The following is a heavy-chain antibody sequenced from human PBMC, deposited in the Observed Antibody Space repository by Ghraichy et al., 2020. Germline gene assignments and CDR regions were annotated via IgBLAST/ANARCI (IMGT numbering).Heavy chain of an antibody. CDR1: GFTFSRYS. D-gene: IGHD1-26*01. Sequence: GESLNISCAASGFTFSRYSLHWVRQAPGKGLEWVSYISTSSINIYYAASVEGRFTISRDDAKNSLYLQMTSLRDEDTALYYCAAEELGATDALAIWGQGTMVTVSS. V-gene: IGHV3-48*02. CDR2: ISTSSINI. CDR3: AAEELGATDALAI. J-gene: IGHJ3*02.